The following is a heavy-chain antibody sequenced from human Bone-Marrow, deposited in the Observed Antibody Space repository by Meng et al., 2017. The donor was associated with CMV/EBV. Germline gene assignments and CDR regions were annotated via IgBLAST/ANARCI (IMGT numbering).Heavy chain of an antibody. J-gene: IGHJ3*02. Sequence: ASVKVSCKASGYTLTGYYMHWVRQAPGQGLEWMGWINPNSGGTNYAQKFQGRVTMTRDTSISTAYMELSRLRSDDTAVYYCARNLLVVTATDAFDIWGQGTMVTVSS. CDR2: INPNSGGT. V-gene: IGHV1-2*02. CDR1: GYTLTGYY. D-gene: IGHD2-21*02. CDR3: ARNLLVVTATDAFDI.